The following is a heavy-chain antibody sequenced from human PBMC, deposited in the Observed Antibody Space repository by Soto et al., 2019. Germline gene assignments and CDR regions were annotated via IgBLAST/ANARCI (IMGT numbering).Heavy chain of an antibody. D-gene: IGHD6-25*01. CDR2: IDDRGST. V-gene: IGHV4-34*01. Sequence: PSETLSLTCAVSGASFSGYFWTWIRQPPGQGLEWIGEIDDRGSTNSNPSLRSRLTMTLDTSKNLFSLKLSSLSDADTAVYYCARAAIAASGRPWLDPWGQGTLVTVSS. CDR3: ARAAIAASGRPWLDP. J-gene: IGHJ5*02. CDR1: GASFSGYF.